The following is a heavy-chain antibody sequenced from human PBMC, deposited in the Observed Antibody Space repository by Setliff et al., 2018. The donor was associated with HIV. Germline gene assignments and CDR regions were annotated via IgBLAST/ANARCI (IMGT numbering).Heavy chain of an antibody. CDR1: GFTFTSSV. Sequence: GGSLRLSCKASGFTFTSSVMQWVRQARGQSPEWMGWIVVGSGATNYAQKFQERVTITRDMSTRTAYMEMSSLKYEDAAVYYCAATKGDWDRLLDAFDIWGQGTMVTVSS. CDR3: AATKGDWDRLLDAFDI. CDR2: IVVGSGAT. J-gene: IGHJ3*02. D-gene: IGHD2-21*02. V-gene: IGHV1-58*02.